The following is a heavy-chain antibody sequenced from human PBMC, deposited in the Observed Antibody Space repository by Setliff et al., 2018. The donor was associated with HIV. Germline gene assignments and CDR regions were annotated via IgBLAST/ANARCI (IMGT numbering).Heavy chain of an antibody. J-gene: IGHJ3*02. V-gene: IGHV1-2*02. CDR3: AKFYGDYHAFDI. D-gene: IGHD4-17*01. Sequence: ASVKVSCKSSGYTFTGSFMHWVRQAPGQGLEWMGWINCNSGGTYYAQNFQGRVTMTRDTSINTAYMELSRLRSDDTAVYYCAKFYGDYHAFDIWGQGTMVTVSS. CDR2: INCNSGGT. CDR1: GYTFTGSF.